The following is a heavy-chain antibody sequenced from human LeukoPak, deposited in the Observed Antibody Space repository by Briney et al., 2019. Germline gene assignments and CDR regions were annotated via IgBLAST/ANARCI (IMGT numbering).Heavy chain of an antibody. CDR2: IYTSGST. V-gene: IGHV4-4*07. J-gene: IGHJ5*02. D-gene: IGHD2-2*03. Sequence: SETLSLTCTVSGGSISSYYWSWIRQPAGKGLEWIGRIYTSGSTNYNPSLKSRVTMSVDTSKNQFSLKLSSVTAADTAVYYCARGVTWILREGNWFDPWGQGTLVTVSS. CDR1: GGSISSYY. CDR3: ARGVTWILREGNWFDP.